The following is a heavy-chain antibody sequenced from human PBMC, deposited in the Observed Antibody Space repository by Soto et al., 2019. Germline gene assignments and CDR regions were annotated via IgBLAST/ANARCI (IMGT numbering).Heavy chain of an antibody. J-gene: IGHJ4*02. V-gene: IGHV4-4*02. Sequence: QVQLQESGPGLVKPSGTLSLTCAVSGGSISSGDWCWSWVRQSPGKGLEWIGEIYYSGSTTYNPSLKRRVTISADKSENQCSVRLSSVTAADTAVYYCARRGCYSIFGSLDYWGQGTLVTVSS. D-gene: IGHD3-22*01. CDR1: GGSISSGDW. CDR2: IYYSGST. CDR3: ARRGCYSIFGSLDY.